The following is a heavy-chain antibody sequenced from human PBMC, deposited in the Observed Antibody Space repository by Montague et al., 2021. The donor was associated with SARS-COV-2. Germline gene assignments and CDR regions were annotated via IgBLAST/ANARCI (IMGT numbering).Heavy chain of an antibody. CDR1: GGSFSGYY. D-gene: IGHD2-21*01. Sequence: SETLSLTCAVYGGSFSGYYCSWSRQHPGRGLEWMGEINHSGSTNYNPSFKSRVTISVDTSKKQFSLKMSSVTAADTAVYYCARRSRVVIAICALRTRLSSLFGPWGQGTLVTVSS. J-gene: IGHJ5*02. V-gene: IGHV4-34*01. CDR3: ARRSRVVIAICALRTRLSSLFGP. CDR2: INHSGST.